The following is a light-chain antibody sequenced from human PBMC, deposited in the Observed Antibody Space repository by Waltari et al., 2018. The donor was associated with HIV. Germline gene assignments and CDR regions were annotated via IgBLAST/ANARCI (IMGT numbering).Light chain of an antibody. CDR3: ASYTADDTVL. V-gene: IGLV2-14*01. CDR2: EVD. CDR1: DSYFGFYNF. J-gene: IGLJ2*01. Sequence: SDLTQPASVSGFLGQSLTLSCTRADSYFGFYNFISWYQQQPGKVPKLLLYEVDTRASGVHGRFSGSKSGNTASLTISGLQVEDEGLYHCASYTADDTVLFGGGTTVTV.